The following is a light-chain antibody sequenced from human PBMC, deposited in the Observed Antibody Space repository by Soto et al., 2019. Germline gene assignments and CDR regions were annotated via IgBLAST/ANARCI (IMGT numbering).Light chain of an antibody. CDR3: QQYNSLPYT. CDR1: QGIRNY. J-gene: IGKJ2*01. CDR2: AAF. V-gene: IGKV1-16*02. Sequence: DIQMTQSPSSLSASVGDRVTITCRASQGIRNYLAWFQQKPGKAPKSLIFAAFTLQNGVPSKFSGSESGTDFTLTISSLQPEDSATYFCQQYNSLPYTFGQGTKLEIK.